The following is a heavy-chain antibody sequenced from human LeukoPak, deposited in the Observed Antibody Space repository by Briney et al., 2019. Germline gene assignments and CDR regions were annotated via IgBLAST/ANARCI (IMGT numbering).Heavy chain of an antibody. CDR1: GFTFSSYY. CDR2: ISGSGSTI. Sequence: GGSLRLSCAASGFTFSSYYMSWIRQAPGKGLEWVSYISGSGSTIYYADSVKGRFTISRDNAKNSLYLQMNSLRAEDTAVYYCARDLDYGVYADYWDQGTLVTVSS. D-gene: IGHD4-17*01. V-gene: IGHV3-11*01. CDR3: ARDLDYGVYADY. J-gene: IGHJ4*02.